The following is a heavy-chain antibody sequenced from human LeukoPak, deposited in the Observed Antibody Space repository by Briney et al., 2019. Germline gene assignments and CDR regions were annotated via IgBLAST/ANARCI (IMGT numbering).Heavy chain of an antibody. V-gene: IGHV3-21*01. Sequence: PGRSLRLSCAASGFTFSSYSMNWVRQAPGKGLEWVSSISSSSSYIYYADSVKGRFTISRDNAKNSLYLQMNSLRAEDTAVYYCARDRCSSGGSCYPLVGMDVWGQGTTVTVSS. CDR2: ISSSSSYI. J-gene: IGHJ6*02. CDR1: GFTFSSYS. CDR3: ARDRCSSGGSCYPLVGMDV. D-gene: IGHD2-15*01.